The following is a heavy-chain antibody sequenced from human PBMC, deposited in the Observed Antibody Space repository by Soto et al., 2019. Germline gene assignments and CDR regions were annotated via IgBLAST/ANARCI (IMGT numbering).Heavy chain of an antibody. J-gene: IGHJ4*02. Sequence: QVQLVESGGGLVQPGRSLRLSCAASGFTFSSYGMHWVRQAPGKGLEWLAVIIYDGSTKYYADSVKGRFTISRDNSKSTLYLQMNSLRAEDTAGYYCAKDRMGAGVRGYFGYWGQGTLVTVSS. D-gene: IGHD3-10*01. CDR3: AKDRMGAGVRGYFGY. V-gene: IGHV3-30*18. CDR1: GFTFSSYG. CDR2: IIYDGSTK.